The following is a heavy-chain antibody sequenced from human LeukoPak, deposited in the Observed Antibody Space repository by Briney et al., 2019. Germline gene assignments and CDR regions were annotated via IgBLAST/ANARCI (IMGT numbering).Heavy chain of an antibody. D-gene: IGHD5-18*01. J-gene: IGHJ4*02. CDR1: GFTFSSYG. Sequence: PGGSLRLSCAASGFTFSSYGMHWVRQAPGKGLEWVAVIWYDGSNKYYADSVKGRFTISRDNSKNTLYLQMNSLRAEDTAVYYCAKDLWSGHSYGYLDYWGQGTLVTVSS. CDR2: IWYDGSNK. V-gene: IGHV3-33*06. CDR3: AKDLWSGHSYGYLDY.